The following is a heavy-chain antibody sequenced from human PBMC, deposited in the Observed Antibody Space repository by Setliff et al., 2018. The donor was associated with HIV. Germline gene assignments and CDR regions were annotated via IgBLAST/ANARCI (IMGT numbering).Heavy chain of an antibody. CDR3: ARGRLRTVTSLIKKRAAYTWLDP. J-gene: IGHJ5*02. V-gene: IGHV4-34*01. Sequence: ASETLSLTCAVYGGSFSGDYWVWIRQSPGEGLEWIGDISQTRSTNYDPSLKSRVTISLDTSKNQLSLKLTAVSAADTAVYYCARGRLRTVTSLIKKRAAYTWLDPWGQGTLVTVSS. CDR2: ISQTRST. D-gene: IGHD3-16*01. CDR1: GGSFSGDY.